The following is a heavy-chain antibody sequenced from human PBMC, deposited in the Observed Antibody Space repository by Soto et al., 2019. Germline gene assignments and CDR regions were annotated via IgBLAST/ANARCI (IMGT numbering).Heavy chain of an antibody. V-gene: IGHV3-23*01. CDR3: AKDSPNYYDSSGHFDY. D-gene: IGHD3-22*01. CDR1: GFTFSSYA. J-gene: IGHJ4*02. Sequence: GGSLRLSCAASGFTFSSYAMSWVRQAPGKGLEWVSAISGSVGSTYYADSVKGRFTISRDNSKFTLYLQMNSLRAEDTALYYCAKDSPNYYDSSGHFDYWGQGTLVTVSS. CDR2: ISGSVGST.